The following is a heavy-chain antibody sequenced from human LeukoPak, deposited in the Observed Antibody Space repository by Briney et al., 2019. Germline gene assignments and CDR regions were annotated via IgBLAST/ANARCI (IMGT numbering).Heavy chain of an antibody. CDR2: IYTSGST. Sequence: SETLSLTCTVSGGSISSYYWSWIRQPAGKGLEWIGRIYTSGSTNYNPSLKSRVTISVDTSKNQFSLKLSSVTAADTAVYYCARFSTYVGATGFDPWGQGTLVTVSS. D-gene: IGHD1-26*01. CDR3: ARFSTYVGATGFDP. CDR1: GGSISSYY. J-gene: IGHJ5*02. V-gene: IGHV4-4*07.